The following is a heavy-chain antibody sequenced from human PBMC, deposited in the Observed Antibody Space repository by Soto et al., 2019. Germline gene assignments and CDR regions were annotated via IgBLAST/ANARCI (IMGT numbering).Heavy chain of an antibody. CDR2: IYPSDFDT. V-gene: IGHV5-51*01. Sequence: PGESLKISCQGSGYTFSNYWIGWLRQMPGKGLEWMGLIYPSDFDTIYSPSFQGQVTISADRSISIAYLQWSSLKASDTAMYYCAGHTGVGLDCVDVWGQGTTVTVSS. J-gene: IGHJ6*02. D-gene: IGHD6-19*01. CDR1: GYTFSNYW. CDR3: AGHTGVGLDCVDV.